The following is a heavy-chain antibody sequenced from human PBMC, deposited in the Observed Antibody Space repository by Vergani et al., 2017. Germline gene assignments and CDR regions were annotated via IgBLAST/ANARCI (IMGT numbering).Heavy chain of an antibody. CDR1: GGSISSSSYY. CDR2: IYYSGST. J-gene: IGHJ4*02. D-gene: IGHD3-10*01. V-gene: IGHV4-39*01. CDR3: ASRYYGTGTYGY. Sequence: QLQLQESGPGLVKPSETLSLTCTVSGGSISSSSYYWGWIRQPPGKGLEWIGYIYYSGSTYYNPSLKSRVTISVDTSKNQFSLKLSSVTAADTAVYYCASRYYGTGTYGYWGQGTLVTVSS.